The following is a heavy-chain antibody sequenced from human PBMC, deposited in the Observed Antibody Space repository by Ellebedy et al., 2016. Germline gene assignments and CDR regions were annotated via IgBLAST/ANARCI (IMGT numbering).Heavy chain of an antibody. CDR1: GFTFNLYG. Sequence: GGSLRLSXAASGFTFNLYGMHWVRQAPGKGLEWVAVIWYDGSQKYYADSVKGRFTISRDTSKNTVDLQMYSLRAEDTAVYYCARDGITIFGVQYNYYHYYMDVWGKGTTVTVSS. J-gene: IGHJ6*03. CDR2: IWYDGSQK. D-gene: IGHD3-3*01. CDR3: ARDGITIFGVQYNYYHYYMDV. V-gene: IGHV3-33*01.